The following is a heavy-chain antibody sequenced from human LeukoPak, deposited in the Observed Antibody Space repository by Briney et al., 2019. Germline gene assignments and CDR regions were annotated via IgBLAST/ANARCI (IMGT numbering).Heavy chain of an antibody. D-gene: IGHD3-22*01. J-gene: IGHJ3*02. CDR2: IFYSGST. V-gene: IGHV4-59*01. CDR3: AKDRITMIVVVTLDAFDI. Sequence: SETLSLTCTVSGGSISSYYWSWIRQPPGKGLEWIGYIFYSGSTNYNPSLKSRVTISVDTSKNQFSLKLSSVTAADTAVYYCAKDRITMIVVVTLDAFDIWGQGTMVTVSS. CDR1: GGSISSYY.